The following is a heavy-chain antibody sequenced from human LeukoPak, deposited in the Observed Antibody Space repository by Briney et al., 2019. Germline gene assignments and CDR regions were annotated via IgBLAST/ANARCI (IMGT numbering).Heavy chain of an antibody. CDR3: AREDSSGYYDY. CDR1: GFTFSSYA. V-gene: IGHV3-30*04. Sequence: GRSLRLSCAASGFTFSSYAMHWVRQAPGKGLEWVAVISYDGSNKYYADSVKGRFTISRDNSKNTLYLQMNSLRAEDTAVYYCAREDSSGYYDYWGQGTLVTVSS. D-gene: IGHD3-22*01. CDR2: ISYDGSNK. J-gene: IGHJ4*02.